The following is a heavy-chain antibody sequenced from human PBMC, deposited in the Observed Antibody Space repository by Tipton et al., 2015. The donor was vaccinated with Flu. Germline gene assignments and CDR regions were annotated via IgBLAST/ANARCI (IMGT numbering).Heavy chain of an antibody. Sequence: TLSLTCAVSGYSISSGYYWGWIRQPPGKWLEWIGNIYHSGSPYYNPSLKSRVTISVDTSKNQFSLKLSSVTAADTAVYYSARHVNWGSGYDHCGQGTLVTVSS. CDR1: GYSISSGYY. CDR2: IYHSGSP. CDR3: ARHVNWGSGYDH. V-gene: IGHV4-38-2*01. J-gene: IGHJ4*02. D-gene: IGHD7-27*01.